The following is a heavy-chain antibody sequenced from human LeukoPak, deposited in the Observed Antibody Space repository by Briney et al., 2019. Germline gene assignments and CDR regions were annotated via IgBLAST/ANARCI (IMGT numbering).Heavy chain of an antibody. V-gene: IGHV4-59*01. CDR2: IYYSGST. Sequence: SETLSLTCTVSGGSISSYYWSWIRQPPGKGLEWVGYIYYSGSTNYNPSLKSRVTISVDTSKNQFSLKLSSVTAADTAVYYCARWSSGYYNYFDYWGQGTLVTVSS. D-gene: IGHD3-22*01. CDR3: ARWSSGYYNYFDY. J-gene: IGHJ4*02. CDR1: GGSISSYY.